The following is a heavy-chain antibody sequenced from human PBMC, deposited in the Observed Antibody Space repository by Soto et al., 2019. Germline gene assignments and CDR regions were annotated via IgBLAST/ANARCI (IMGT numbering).Heavy chain of an antibody. D-gene: IGHD6-13*01. CDR1: EYTFTDYY. CDR2: INPSGGST. J-gene: IGHJ4*02. Sequence: QVQLMQSGAEVKKPGASVKLSCKSSEYTFTDYYIHWVRQAPGQGLEWMGLINPSGGSTSYAQKFQGRVTMTRDTSTSTVYMELSSLRSEDTAVYYCATAAYSTSWDDFWGQGTLVTVSS. V-gene: IGHV1-46*01. CDR3: ATAAYSTSWDDF.